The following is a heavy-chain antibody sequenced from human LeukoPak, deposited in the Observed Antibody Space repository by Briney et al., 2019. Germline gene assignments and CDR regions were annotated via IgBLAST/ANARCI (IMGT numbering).Heavy chain of an antibody. J-gene: IGHJ6*02. CDR2: IIPIFGTA. CDR1: GGTFSSYA. Sequence: SVKVSCKVSGGTFSSYAISWVRQAPGQGLEWMGGIIPIFGTANYAQKFQGRVTITADESTSTAYMELSSLRSEDTAVYYCARSPPPKDSSPWYYGMDVWGQGTTVTVSS. CDR3: ARSPPPKDSSPWYYGMDV. V-gene: IGHV1-69*13. D-gene: IGHD2-15*01.